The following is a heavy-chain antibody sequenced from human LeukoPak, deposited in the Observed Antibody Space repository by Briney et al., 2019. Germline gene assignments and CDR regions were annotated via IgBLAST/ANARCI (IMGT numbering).Heavy chain of an antibody. V-gene: IGHV4-34*01. Sequence: SETLSLTCAVSGVSFDDYYWSWVRQTPGKGLEWIGEINHSGYTNDGPSLKSRVTLSIDTSRKQFSLNLRSVTVADAGIYYCTRMTTGHDYWGQGTLVTVSS. CDR3: TRMTTGHDY. CDR1: GVSFDDYY. D-gene: IGHD4-17*01. CDR2: INHSGYT. J-gene: IGHJ4*02.